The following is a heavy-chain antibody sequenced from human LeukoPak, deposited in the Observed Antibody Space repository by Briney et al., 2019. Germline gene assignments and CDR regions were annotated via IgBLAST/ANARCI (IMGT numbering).Heavy chain of an antibody. Sequence: SETLSLTCAVYGGSFSGYYWSWIRQPPGKGLEWIGEINHSGSTNYNPSLKSRVTISVDTSKNHFSLNLRSVTAADTAVYYCARDSGPWGVFDPWGQGTLVTVSS. D-gene: IGHD3-10*01. CDR1: GGSFSGYY. CDR3: ARDSGPWGVFDP. CDR2: INHSGST. J-gene: IGHJ5*02. V-gene: IGHV4-34*01.